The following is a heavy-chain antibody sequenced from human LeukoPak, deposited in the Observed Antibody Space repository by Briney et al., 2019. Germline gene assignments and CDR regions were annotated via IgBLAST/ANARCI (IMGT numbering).Heavy chain of an antibody. V-gene: IGHV3-48*03. D-gene: IGHD5-24*01. CDR2: ISSIGSTI. Sequence: PGGSLRLSGAASGFTFSSYEMNWVRQAPGKGLEWVSYISSIGSTIYYADSVKGRFTISSDNAKNSLYLQMNSLRAEDTAVYYCARNTPSVEMATISFFDYWGQGTLVTVSS. CDR1: GFTFSSYE. CDR3: ARNTPSVEMATISFFDY. J-gene: IGHJ4*02.